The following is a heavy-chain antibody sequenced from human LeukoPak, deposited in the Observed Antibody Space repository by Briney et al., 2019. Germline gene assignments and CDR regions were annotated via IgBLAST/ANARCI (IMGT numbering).Heavy chain of an antibody. CDR3: AKDLERHIVVVTASAVDY. CDR2: ISYDGSNK. J-gene: IGHJ4*02. CDR1: GFTFSSYA. D-gene: IGHD2-21*02. V-gene: IGHV3-30*04. Sequence: GGSLRLSCAASGFTFSSYAMHWVRQAPGKGLEWVAVISYDGSNKYYADSVKGRFTISRDNSKNTLYLQMNSLRAEDTAVYFCAKDLERHIVVVTASAVDYWGQGTLVTVSS.